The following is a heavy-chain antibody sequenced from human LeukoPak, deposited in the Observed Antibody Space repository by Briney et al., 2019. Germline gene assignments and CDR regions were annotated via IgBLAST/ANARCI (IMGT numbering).Heavy chain of an antibody. CDR1: GGSVSNGTYY. Sequence: SQTLSLTCTVSGGSVSNGTYYWSWIRQHPGKGLECLGYIYYTGSTYYNPSLKSRVTMSVDTSNNQFSLKLSSMTAADMAVYYCARLEQTTWFDPWGQGTLVTVSS. CDR3: ARLEQTTWFDP. D-gene: IGHD1/OR15-1a*01. J-gene: IGHJ5*02. CDR2: IYYTGST. V-gene: IGHV4-31*03.